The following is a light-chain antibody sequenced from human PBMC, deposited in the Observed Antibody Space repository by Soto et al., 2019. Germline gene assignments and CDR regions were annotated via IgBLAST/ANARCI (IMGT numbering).Light chain of an antibody. CDR3: QQYNNWPPYT. J-gene: IGKJ2*01. CDR1: QSVSSN. V-gene: IGKV3-15*01. Sequence: EIVMTQSPATLSVSPGERATLSCRASQSVSSNLAWNQQKPGQAPRLLIYGASTRATGIPARFSGSGSGTEFTLTISGLQSEDFAVYYCQQYNNWPPYTFGQGTKLEIK. CDR2: GAS.